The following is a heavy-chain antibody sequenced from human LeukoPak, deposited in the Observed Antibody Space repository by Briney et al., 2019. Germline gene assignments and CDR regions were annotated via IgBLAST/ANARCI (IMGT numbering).Heavy chain of an antibody. CDR3: ARGPSRSSSGYRLAFDI. V-gene: IGHV1-2*02. Sequence: ASVKVSCKASGYTFTSYGISWVRQAPGQGLEWMGWINPNSGGTNYAQKFQGRVTMTRDTSISTAYMELSRLRSDDTAVYYCARGPSRSSSGYRLAFDIWGQGTMVTVSS. CDR1: GYTFTSYG. J-gene: IGHJ3*02. D-gene: IGHD3-22*01. CDR2: INPNSGGT.